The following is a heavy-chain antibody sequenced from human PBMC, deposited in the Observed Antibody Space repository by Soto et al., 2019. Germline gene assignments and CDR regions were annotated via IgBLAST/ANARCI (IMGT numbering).Heavy chain of an antibody. J-gene: IGHJ4*02. CDR1: GGSITSDNYY. CDR2: IYYSGST. V-gene: IGHV4-31*03. D-gene: IGHD2-15*01. CDR3: ARDLGGWPDY. Sequence: PSETLSLTCTVSGGSITSDNYYWTWIRQHPGKGLEWIGYIYYSGSTYYNPSRKSRVTISVDTSKNQFSLKLTSVTAADTAVYYCARDLGGWPDYWGQGTLVTVSS.